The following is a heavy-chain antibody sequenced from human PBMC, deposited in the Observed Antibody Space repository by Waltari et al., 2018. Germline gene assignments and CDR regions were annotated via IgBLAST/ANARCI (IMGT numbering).Heavy chain of an antibody. D-gene: IGHD5-12*01. CDR2: VYGGGKT. J-gene: IGHJ4*02. V-gene: IGHV4-4*02. CDR1: GDSMSSTYW. CDR3: ARDRGRGLYLDS. Sequence: QLQLQESGPGLVKPSGTLSLTCGVSGDSMSSTYWWSWVRQPTGKGLEWIGQVYGGGKTNYNPSFASLVTVALDTYNKQFSLTVTSATAADTAVYYCARDRGRGLYLDSWGPGLLVTVSP.